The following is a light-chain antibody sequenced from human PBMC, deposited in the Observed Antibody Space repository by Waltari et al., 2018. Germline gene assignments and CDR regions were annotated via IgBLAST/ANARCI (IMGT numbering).Light chain of an antibody. Sequence: HSAPTQPASVSGSPGQSITIPCTGPSSAIGFYTFVSCYQQHPGKAPKVMIYHVSNRPSGVSNRFSGSKSGNTASLTISGLQPEDEADYYCASETSTTTLYVFGSGTKVTVL. CDR2: HVS. J-gene: IGLJ1*01. V-gene: IGLV2-14*03. CDR3: ASETSTTTLYV. CDR1: SSAIGFYTF.